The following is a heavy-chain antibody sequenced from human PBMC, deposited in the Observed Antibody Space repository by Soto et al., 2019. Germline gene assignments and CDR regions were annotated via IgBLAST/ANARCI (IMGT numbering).Heavy chain of an antibody. J-gene: IGHJ4*02. V-gene: IGHV4-30-4*01. Sequence: QVQLQESGPGLVKPSQTLSLTCTVSGGSISSGNYYWSWIRQPPGKGLEWIGFISYSGSTYYSTSLMSSVTISVDTSKCQFSLNLSFVTAADTAVYYCATMGTPATGLYFFDYWGQGSLVTVSS. CDR1: GGSISSGNYY. CDR3: ATMGTPATGLYFFDY. CDR2: ISYSGST. D-gene: IGHD2-15*01.